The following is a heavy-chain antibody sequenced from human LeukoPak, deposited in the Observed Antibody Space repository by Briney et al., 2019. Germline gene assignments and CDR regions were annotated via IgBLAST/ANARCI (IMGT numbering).Heavy chain of an antibody. CDR2: IWFDGSKQ. CDR3: AKDRGSIAAAGEGYYYYGMDV. D-gene: IGHD6-13*01. Sequence: GGSLRLSCAASGFTFSRNGMHWVRQAPGKGLEWVALIWFDGSKQYYADSVKGRFTISRDNAKNSLYLQMNSLRAEDTALYYCAKDRGSIAAAGEGYYYYGMDVWGQGTTVTVSS. J-gene: IGHJ6*02. CDR1: GFTFSRNG. V-gene: IGHV3-30*02.